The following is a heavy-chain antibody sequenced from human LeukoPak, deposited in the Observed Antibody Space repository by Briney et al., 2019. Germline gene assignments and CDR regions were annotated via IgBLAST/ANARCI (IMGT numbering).Heavy chain of an antibody. CDR1: GFTFSSYE. V-gene: IGHV3-48*03. J-gene: IGHJ4*02. Sequence: GGSLRLSCAASGFTFSSYEMNWVRQAPGKGLEWVSYISSGSDTIYYADSVKGRFTISRDNAKNSPYLQMNSLRAEDTAVYYCRGSYSSFDYWGQGTLVTVSS. D-gene: IGHD1-26*01. CDR3: RGSYSSFDY. CDR2: ISSGSDTI.